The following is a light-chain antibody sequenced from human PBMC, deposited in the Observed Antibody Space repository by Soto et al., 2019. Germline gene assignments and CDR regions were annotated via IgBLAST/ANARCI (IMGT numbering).Light chain of an antibody. CDR3: QQRSKWPT. V-gene: IGKV3-11*01. Sequence: EIVLPQSPSTLSLSPGERATLSCSASQSVSSYLAWYQQKPGQAPRLLIYDASNRATGIPARFSGSGSGTDFTLTISSLEPEDFAVYYCQQRSKWPTFGQGTKVDI. CDR2: DAS. J-gene: IGKJ1*01. CDR1: QSVSSY.